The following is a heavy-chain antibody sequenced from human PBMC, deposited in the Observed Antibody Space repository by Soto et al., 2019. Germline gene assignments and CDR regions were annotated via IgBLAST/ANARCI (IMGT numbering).Heavy chain of an antibody. CDR2: ISYDGSNK. Sequence: GGSLRLSCAASGFTFSSYGMHWVRQAPGKGLEWVAVISYDGSNKYYADSVKGRFTISRDNSKNTLYLQMNSLRAGDTAVYYCAKDRSSYYYDSSGYYLDYWGQGTLVTVSS. V-gene: IGHV3-30*18. D-gene: IGHD3-22*01. J-gene: IGHJ4*02. CDR3: AKDRSSYYYDSSGYYLDY. CDR1: GFTFSSYG.